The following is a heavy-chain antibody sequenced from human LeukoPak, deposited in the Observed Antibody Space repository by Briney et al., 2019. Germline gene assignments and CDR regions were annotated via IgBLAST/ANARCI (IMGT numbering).Heavy chain of an antibody. CDR3: ARDGLSGTFDY. Sequence: GGSLRLSCAASGFTFSSYAMHWVRQAPGKGLEWVAVISYDGSNKYYADSVKGRFTISRDNSKNTLYLQMNSQRAEDTAVYYCARDGLSGTFDYWGQGTLVTVSS. V-gene: IGHV3-30-3*01. CDR1: GFTFSSYA. D-gene: IGHD1-26*01. J-gene: IGHJ4*02. CDR2: ISYDGSNK.